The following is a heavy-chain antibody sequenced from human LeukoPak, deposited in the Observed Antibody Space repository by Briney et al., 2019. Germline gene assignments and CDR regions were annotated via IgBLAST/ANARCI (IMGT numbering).Heavy chain of an antibody. D-gene: IGHD2/OR15-2a*01. J-gene: IGHJ4*02. CDR2: ISRSISDI. V-gene: IGHV3-48*01. Sequence: GESLRLSCVASGFTFSSYSFNWVRQAPGQGLEWIPYISRSISDIFYADSVKGRFTISRDNAKNSLYLQMNNLRAEDTAVYYCVRTSNFDSWGQGTLVTVSS. CDR3: VRTSNFDS. CDR1: GFTFSSYS.